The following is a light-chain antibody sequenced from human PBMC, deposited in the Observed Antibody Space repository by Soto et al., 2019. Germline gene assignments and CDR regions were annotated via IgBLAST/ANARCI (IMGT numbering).Light chain of an antibody. CDR1: SSNIGINY. CDR2: RNN. Sequence: QSVLTQPPSASGTPGQGVTISCSGSSSNIGINYVYWYQQLPGTAPKLLLYRNNLRPSGAPDRFSGSKSGTSASLAISGLRSEDEAVYYCAAWDDSLSGWVFGGGTKLTVL. V-gene: IGLV1-47*01. J-gene: IGLJ3*02. CDR3: AAWDDSLSGWV.